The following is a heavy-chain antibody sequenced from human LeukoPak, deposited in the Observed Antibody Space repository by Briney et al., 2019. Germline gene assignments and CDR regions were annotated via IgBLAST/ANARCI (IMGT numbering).Heavy chain of an antibody. V-gene: IGHV4-39*01. J-gene: IGHJ4*02. CDR3: VRGSTLRHYQY. Sequence: VKPSETLSLTCTVSGGSISSSTYYWGWIRRPPGKGLEWIGSIYYSGSTYYNPSLKSRVTVSVDTSKNQFSLKLSSVTAADTAVCYCVRGSTLRHYQYWGQGTLVTVSS. CDR2: IYYSGST. CDR1: GGSISSSTYY. D-gene: IGHD3-16*01.